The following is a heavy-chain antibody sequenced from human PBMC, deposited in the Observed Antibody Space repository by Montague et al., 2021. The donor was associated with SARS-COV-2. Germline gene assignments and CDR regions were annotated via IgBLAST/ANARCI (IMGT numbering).Heavy chain of an antibody. CDR2: IYYSGST. J-gene: IGHJ3*02. CDR3: ARVQGITMIVVVIGAFEI. Sequence: TLSLTCTVSGGSISSGGYYWSWIRQHPGKGLEWIGYIYYSGSTYYNPSLKSRVTISVDTSKNQFSLKLSSVTAADTAVYYCARVQGITMIVVVIGAFEIWGQGTMVTGSS. D-gene: IGHD3-22*01. CDR1: GGSISSGGYY. V-gene: IGHV4-31*03.